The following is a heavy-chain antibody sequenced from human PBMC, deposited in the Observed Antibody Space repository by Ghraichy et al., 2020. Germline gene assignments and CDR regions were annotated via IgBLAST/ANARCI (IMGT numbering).Heavy chain of an antibody. CDR2: IYYSGST. D-gene: IGHD6-6*01. CDR3: ARQIAARSLPYYFDY. J-gene: IGHJ4*02. V-gene: IGHV4-39*01. CDR1: GGSISSSSYY. Sequence: SETLSLTCTVSGGSISSSSYYWGWIRQPPGKGLEWIGSIYYSGSTYYNPSLKSRVTISVDTSKNQLSLKLSSVTAADTAVYYCARQIAARSLPYYFDYWGQGTLVTVSS.